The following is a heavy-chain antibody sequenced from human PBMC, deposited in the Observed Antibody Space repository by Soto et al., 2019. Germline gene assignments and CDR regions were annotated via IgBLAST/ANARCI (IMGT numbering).Heavy chain of an antibody. J-gene: IGHJ5*02. D-gene: IGHD3-3*01. Sequence: GASVKVSCKASGYTFTGYYMHWVRQAPGQGLEWMGWINPNSGGTNYAQKFQGWVTMTRDTSISTAYMELSRLRSDDTAVYYCARDFGSASKRSWFDPWGQGTLVTVSS. CDR2: INPNSGGT. V-gene: IGHV1-2*04. CDR1: GYTFTGYY. CDR3: ARDFGSASKRSWFDP.